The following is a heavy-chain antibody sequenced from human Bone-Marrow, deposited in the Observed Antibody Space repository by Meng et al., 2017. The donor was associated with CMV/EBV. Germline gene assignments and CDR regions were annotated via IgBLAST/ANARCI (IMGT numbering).Heavy chain of an antibody. J-gene: IGHJ4*02. CDR1: GGTFRSYA. D-gene: IGHD1-7*01. CDR3: ARGPVGNWNYAR. CDR2: IIPIFGTA. V-gene: IGHV1-69*06. Sequence: SVKVSCKASGGTFRSYAINWVRQAPGQGLEWMGGIIPIFGTANYAQKFQGRVTITADKSTSTAYMELSSLRSEDTAVYYCARGPVGNWNYARWGQGTLVTVSS.